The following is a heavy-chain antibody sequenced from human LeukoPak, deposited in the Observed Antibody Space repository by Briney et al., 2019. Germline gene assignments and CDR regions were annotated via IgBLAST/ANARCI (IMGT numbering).Heavy chain of an antibody. V-gene: IGHV3-7*01. Sequence: GGSLRLSCAASGFTFGNYWMAWVRQAPGKGLDWVANVTPDGSDKYYVDSVEGRFTISRDNARKSLYLQMNSLKPEDTALYYCAKVWQSAFDIWGQGTMVIVSS. J-gene: IGHJ3*02. CDR2: VTPDGSDK. CDR3: AKVWQSAFDI. CDR1: GFTFGNYW.